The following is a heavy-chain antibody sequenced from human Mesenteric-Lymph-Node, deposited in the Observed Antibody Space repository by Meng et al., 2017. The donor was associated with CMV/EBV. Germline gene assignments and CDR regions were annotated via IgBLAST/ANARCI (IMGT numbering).Heavy chain of an antibody. J-gene: IGHJ1*01. D-gene: IGHD6-19*01. V-gene: IGHV4-59*11. CDR3: ARGAYSSGSYTEYFHH. CDR2: IYYSGGT. CDR1: GDSISGHY. Sequence: SETLSLTCTVSGDSISGHYWSWIRQPPGKGLEWIGYIYYSGGTNYNPSLNSRVTISIDTSKNQFSLKLNSVTPADTAVYYCARGAYSSGSYTEYFHHWGQGTLVTVSS.